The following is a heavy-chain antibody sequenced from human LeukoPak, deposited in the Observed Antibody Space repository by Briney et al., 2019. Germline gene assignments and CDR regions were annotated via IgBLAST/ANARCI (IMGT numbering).Heavy chain of an antibody. CDR1: GFTFVDHA. V-gene: IGHV3-9*01. CDR2: ITWSGGTI. CDR3: AKAILSHCATNRYAAFDI. J-gene: IGHJ3*02. Sequence: PGRSLRRSCAASGFTFVDHAMHWVRQAPGKGLEWVSGITWSGGTIGYADSVKGRFTISRDNTKNSLFLQMNSLRAEDTTLYYCAKAILSHCATNRYAAFDIWGQRTMVTVST. D-gene: IGHD2-2*01.